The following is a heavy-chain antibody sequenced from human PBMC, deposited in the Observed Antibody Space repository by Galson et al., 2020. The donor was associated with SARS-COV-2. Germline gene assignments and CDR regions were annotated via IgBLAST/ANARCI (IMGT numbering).Heavy chain of an antibody. V-gene: IGHV5-51*01. CDR2: IYPGDSDT. CDR1: GYSFTSYW. CDR3: ARASYSGSPDDAFDI. Sequence: GEYLKIPCKGSGYSFTSYWIGWVRQMPGKGLEWMGIIYPGDSDTRNSPSFQGQVTISADKSINTAYLQWSSLKASDTAMYYCARASYSGSPDDAFDIWGRGTMVTVSS. D-gene: IGHD1-26*01. J-gene: IGHJ3*02.